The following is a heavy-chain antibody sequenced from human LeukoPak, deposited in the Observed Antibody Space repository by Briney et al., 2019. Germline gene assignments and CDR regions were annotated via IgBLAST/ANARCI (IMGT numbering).Heavy chain of an antibody. CDR1: GGSISSYY. D-gene: IGHD5-18*01. CDR2: IYYSGGT. CDR3: ARGRGYSYGYCFDY. V-gene: IGHV4-59*01. Sequence: SETLSLTCTVSGGSISSYYWSWIRQPPGKGLEWIGYIYYSGGTNSNPSLKSRVTISVDTSKSQFSLKLSSVTSADTAVYYCARGRGYSYGYCFDYWGQGSLVTVSS. J-gene: IGHJ4*02.